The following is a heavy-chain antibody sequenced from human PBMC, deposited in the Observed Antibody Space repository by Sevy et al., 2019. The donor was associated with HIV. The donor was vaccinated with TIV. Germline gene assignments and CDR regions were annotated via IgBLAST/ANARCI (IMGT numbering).Heavy chain of an antibody. V-gene: IGHV3-30-3*01. CDR1: GFTFSSYA. CDR3: ARNSGGPMIVVVITYFDY. J-gene: IGHJ4*02. CDR2: ISYDGSNK. Sequence: GGSLRLSCAASGFTFSSYAMHWVRQAPGKGLEWVAVISYDGSNKYYADSVKGRFTISRDNSKNTLYLQMNSLRAEDMAVYYCARNSGGPMIVVVITYFDYWGQGTLVTVSS. D-gene: IGHD3-22*01.